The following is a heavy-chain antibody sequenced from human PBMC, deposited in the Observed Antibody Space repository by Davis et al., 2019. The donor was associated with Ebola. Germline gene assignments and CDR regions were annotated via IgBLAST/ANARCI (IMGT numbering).Heavy chain of an antibody. CDR1: GGSFSDYH. J-gene: IGHJ5*02. D-gene: IGHD2-2*01. CDR2: INHSGSS. Sequence: SETLSLTCAVYGGSFSDYHWSWIRQPPGKGLEWIGVINHSGSSNYTPSLRSRVTLSIDTSKNQFSLKLSSVTAADTAVYFCARGHTLTAVSNWFDPWGQGTLVTVSS. CDR3: ARGHTLTAVSNWFDP. V-gene: IGHV4-34*01.